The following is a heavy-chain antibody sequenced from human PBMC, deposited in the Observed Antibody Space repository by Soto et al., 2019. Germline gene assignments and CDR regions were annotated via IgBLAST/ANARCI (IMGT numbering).Heavy chain of an antibody. Sequence: QVQLVQSGAEVKKPGSSVKVSCKASGGTFSSYAISWVRQAPGQGLEWMGGIIPIFGTANYAQKFQGRVTITADKSTITAYMELSSLRSEDTAVYYCARVGSYCSGGSCPHYYGMDVWGQGTTVTVSS. CDR2: IIPIFGTA. CDR3: ARVGSYCSGGSCPHYYGMDV. V-gene: IGHV1-69*06. D-gene: IGHD2-15*01. CDR1: GGTFSSYA. J-gene: IGHJ6*02.